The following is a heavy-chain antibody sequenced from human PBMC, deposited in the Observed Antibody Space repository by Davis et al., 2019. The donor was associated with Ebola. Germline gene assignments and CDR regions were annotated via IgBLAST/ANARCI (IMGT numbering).Heavy chain of an antibody. CDR3: ARDEKLLWFGELYPQYYYYGMGV. J-gene: IGHJ6*02. D-gene: IGHD3-10*01. Sequence: SVKVSCKASGGTFNNYSFSWVRQAPGQGLEWMGRIIPILGIANYAQKFQGRVTITADKSTSTAYMELSSLRSEDTAVYYCARDEKLLWFGELYPQYYYYGMGVWGQGTTVTVSS. V-gene: IGHV1-69*04. CDR1: GGTFNNYS. CDR2: IIPILGIA.